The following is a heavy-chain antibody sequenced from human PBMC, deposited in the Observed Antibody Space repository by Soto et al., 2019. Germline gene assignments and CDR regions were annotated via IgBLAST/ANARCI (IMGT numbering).Heavy chain of an antibody. V-gene: IGHV3-23*01. CDR2: ISGSGGST. CDR3: AKSLYHCSGGSCYSGVDY. CDR1: GFTFSSYA. J-gene: IGHJ4*02. Sequence: GGSLRLSCAASGFTFSSYAMSWVRQAPGKGLEWVSAISGSGGSTYYADSVKGRFTISRDNSKNTLYLQMNSLRAEDTAVYYCAKSLYHCSGGSCYSGVDYWGQGTLVTVSS. D-gene: IGHD2-15*01.